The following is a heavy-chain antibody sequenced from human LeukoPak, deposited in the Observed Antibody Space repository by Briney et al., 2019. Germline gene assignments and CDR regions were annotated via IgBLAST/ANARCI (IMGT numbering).Heavy chain of an antibody. D-gene: IGHD2-21*01. V-gene: IGHV3-66*01. CDR3: ARAIGVVDCGTQTCYPYHFDK. J-gene: IGHJ4*02. CDR1: GFTFSSYA. CDR2: LSNTENS. Sequence: GGSLRLSCAASGFTFSSYAMNWVRQAPGKGLEWVSLLSNTENSFYADSVKGRFTLSRDISNNTLYLHMHSLRGGDTAVYFCARAIGVVDCGTQTCYPYHFDKWGRGTLVTVSS.